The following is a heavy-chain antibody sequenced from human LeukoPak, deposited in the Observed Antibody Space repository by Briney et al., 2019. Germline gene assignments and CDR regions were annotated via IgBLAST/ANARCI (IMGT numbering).Heavy chain of an antibody. V-gene: IGHV1-8*01. J-gene: IGHJ4*02. Sequence: ASVKVSCKASGYTFTSYDINWVRQATGQGLEWMGWMNPNSGNTGYAQKFQGRVAMTTDTSTSTAYMDLRSLRSDDTAVYYCARERTILTGYYRPREDYFDYWGQGTLVTVSS. CDR1: GYTFTSYD. CDR2: MNPNSGNT. CDR3: ARERTILTGYYRPREDYFDY. D-gene: IGHD3-9*01.